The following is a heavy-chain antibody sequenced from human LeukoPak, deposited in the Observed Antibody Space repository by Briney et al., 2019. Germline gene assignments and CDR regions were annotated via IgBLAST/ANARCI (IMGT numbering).Heavy chain of an antibody. CDR3: ARGLWSAHRREYYFDS. V-gene: IGHV1-3*01. J-gene: IGHJ4*02. Sequence: ASVTVSCKASGYTFTNYAVNWLRQAPGQRLEWMGWINAGNGDTKFSQNYQARVTITRDASASTAYMELSSLTSEDTAVYFCARGLWSAHRREYYFDSWGQGILVTVSS. CDR1: GYTFTNYA. CDR2: INAGNGDT. D-gene: IGHD3-3*01.